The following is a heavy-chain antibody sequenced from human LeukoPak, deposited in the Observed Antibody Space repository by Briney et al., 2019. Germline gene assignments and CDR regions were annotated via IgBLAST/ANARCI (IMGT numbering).Heavy chain of an antibody. V-gene: IGHV4-39*07. J-gene: IGHJ4*02. Sequence: PSETLSLTCTVSGGSISSSSYYWGWIRQPPGKGLEWIGSIYYSGSTYYNPSLKSRVTISVDTSKNQFSLKLSSVTAADTAVYYCARDMRHYYDSSGYLDYWGQGTLVTVSS. D-gene: IGHD3-22*01. CDR2: IYYSGST. CDR3: ARDMRHYYDSSGYLDY. CDR1: GGSISSSSYY.